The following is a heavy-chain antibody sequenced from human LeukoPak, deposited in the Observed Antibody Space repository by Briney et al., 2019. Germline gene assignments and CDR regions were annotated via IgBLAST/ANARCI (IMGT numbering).Heavy chain of an antibody. V-gene: IGHV3-21*01. CDR2: ISSSSSYI. Sequence: PGRSLRLSCAASGFTFSSYSMNWVRQAPGKGLEWVSSISSSSSYIYYADSVKGRFTISRDNAKNSLYLQMNSLRAEDTAVYYCARGAAEIAAAGRYYYYGMDVWGQGTTVTVSS. J-gene: IGHJ6*02. CDR1: GFTFSSYS. CDR3: ARGAAEIAAAGRYYYYGMDV. D-gene: IGHD6-13*01.